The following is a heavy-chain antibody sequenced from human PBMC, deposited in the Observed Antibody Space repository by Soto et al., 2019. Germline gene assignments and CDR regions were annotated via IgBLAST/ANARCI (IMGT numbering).Heavy chain of an antibody. D-gene: IGHD2-15*01. CDR3: SAGGTDAAPGGYYYYMDV. J-gene: IGHJ6*03. CDR1: GFTFSSYS. Sequence: GGSVRLSCAASGFTFSSYSMNWVRQAPGKGLEWVSSISSSSSYIYYADSVKGRFTISRDNAKNSLYLQMNSLRAEDTAVYYCSAGGTDAAPGGYYYYMDVWGKGTTVTVSS. V-gene: IGHV3-21*01. CDR2: ISSSSSYI.